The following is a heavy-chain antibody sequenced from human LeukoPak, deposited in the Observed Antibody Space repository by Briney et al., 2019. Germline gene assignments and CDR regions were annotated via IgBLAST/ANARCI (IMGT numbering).Heavy chain of an antibody. CDR3: ARRGLGYCSSTSCYRFDY. CDR2: INHSGST. CDR1: GGSFSGYY. Sequence: SETLSLTCAVYGGSFSGYYWSWIRQPPGKGLEWTGEINHSGSTNYNPSLKSRVTISVDTSKNQFSLKLSSVTAADTAVYYCARRGLGYCSSTSCYRFDYWGQGTLVTVSS. J-gene: IGHJ4*02. V-gene: IGHV4-34*01. D-gene: IGHD2-2*02.